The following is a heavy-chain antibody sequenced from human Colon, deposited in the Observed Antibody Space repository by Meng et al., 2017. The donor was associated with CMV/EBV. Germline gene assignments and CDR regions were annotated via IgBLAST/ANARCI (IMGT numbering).Heavy chain of an antibody. CDR1: GGTFSSYA. Sequence: SVKVSCKASGGTFSSYAIGWVRQAPGQGLEWMGGIIPILGIANYAQKFQGRVTITADKSTSTAYMELSSLRSEDTAVYYCARDQGNDFWTHGMDVWGQGTTVTVSS. CDR2: IIPILGIA. V-gene: IGHV1-69*10. J-gene: IGHJ6*02. D-gene: IGHD3-3*01. CDR3: ARDQGNDFWTHGMDV.